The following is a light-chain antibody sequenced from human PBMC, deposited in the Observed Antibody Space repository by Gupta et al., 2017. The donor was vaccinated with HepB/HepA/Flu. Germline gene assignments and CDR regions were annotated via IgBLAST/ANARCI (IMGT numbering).Light chain of an antibody. CDR2: GAS. CDR1: QIVSNNY. CDR3: QQYRRSHT. Sequence: EIVLTQSPATLSLSPGGRATLSCRASQIVSNNYLAWYQYKPGRAPRLLVYGASSRATGVTDRFSGSGEGKDFTLTSSRRENEDCAVYYGQQYRRSHTFGGGTKVDIK. V-gene: IGKV3-20*01. J-gene: IGKJ4*01.